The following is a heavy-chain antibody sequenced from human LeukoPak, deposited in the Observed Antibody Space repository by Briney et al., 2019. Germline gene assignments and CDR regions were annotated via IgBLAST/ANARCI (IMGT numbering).Heavy chain of an antibody. CDR1: GGSISSSSYY. D-gene: IGHD3-3*01. Sequence: SETLSLTCTVSGGSISSSSYYWGWIRQPPGKGLEWIGSIYYSGSTYYNPSLKSRVTISVDTSKNQFSLKLSSVTAADTAVYYCARTAGRITIFGVLDGYYFDYWGQGTLVTVSP. CDR3: ARTAGRITIFGVLDGYYFDY. J-gene: IGHJ4*02. CDR2: IYYSGST. V-gene: IGHV4-39*07.